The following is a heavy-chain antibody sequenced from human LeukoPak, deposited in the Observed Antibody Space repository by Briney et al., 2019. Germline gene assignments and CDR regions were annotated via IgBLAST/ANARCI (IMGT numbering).Heavy chain of an antibody. V-gene: IGHV3-48*01. D-gene: IGHD3-10*01. CDR1: GFTFSSYS. Sequence: GGSLRLSCAASGFTFSSYSMNRVRQAPGKGLEWVSYISTSSSTIYYADSVKGRFTISRDNAKNSLYLQMNSLRAEDTAVYYCAKDLDYYGSGSYPFYYYYYGMDVWGQGTTVTVSS. J-gene: IGHJ6*02. CDR2: ISTSSSTI. CDR3: AKDLDYYGSGSYPFYYYYYGMDV.